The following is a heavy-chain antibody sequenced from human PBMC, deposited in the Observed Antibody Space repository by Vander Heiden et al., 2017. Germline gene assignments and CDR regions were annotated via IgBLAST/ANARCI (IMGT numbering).Heavy chain of an antibody. CDR2: ISSSRRYI. CDR1: GFTFSSYS. CDR3: ARDSGIFGY. V-gene: IGHV3-21*01. Sequence: EVQLVESGGGLVKPGGSLRLSCAASGFTFSSYSMNWVRQAPGKGLEWVSSISSSRRYIDDADSVKGRFTISRDNAKNSLYIKMNSLRAEDTAVCDCARDSGIFGYWGQGTLVTVSS. D-gene: IGHD1-26*01. J-gene: IGHJ4*02.